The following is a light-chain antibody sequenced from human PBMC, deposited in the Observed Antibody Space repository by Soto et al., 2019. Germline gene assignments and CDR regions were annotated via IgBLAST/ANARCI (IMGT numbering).Light chain of an antibody. CDR3: QQRSNWPLMT. V-gene: IGKV1-39*01. CDR2: GGS. J-gene: IGKJ5*01. CDR1: QSIGSY. Sequence: DIQMTQSPSSLSASVGDRVTITCRASQSIGSYLNWYQQKPGKAPNLLIHGGSILQSGVPPRFSGGGGGTDFTLTISSLEPEDIAVYYCQQRSNWPLMTFGQGTRLEIK.